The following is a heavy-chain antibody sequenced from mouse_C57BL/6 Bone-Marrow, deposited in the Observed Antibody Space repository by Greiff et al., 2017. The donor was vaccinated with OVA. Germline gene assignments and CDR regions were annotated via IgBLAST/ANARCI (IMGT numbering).Heavy chain of an antibody. CDR2: ILPGSGST. CDR3: VSFITTVRYFDV. J-gene: IGHJ1*03. D-gene: IGHD1-1*01. CDR1: GYTFTGSW. Sequence: VQRVESGAELMKPGASVKLSCKATGYTFTGSWIEWVKQRPGHGLEWIGEILPGSGSTHYNEKFKGKATFTSDTSSNTAYRQLSSLTTEDSAIYYCVSFITTVRYFDVWGTGTTVTVSS. V-gene: IGHV1-9*01.